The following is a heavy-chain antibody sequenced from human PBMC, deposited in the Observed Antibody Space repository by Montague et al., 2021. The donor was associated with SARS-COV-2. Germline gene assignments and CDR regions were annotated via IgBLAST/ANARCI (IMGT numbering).Heavy chain of an antibody. Sequence: SETLSLTCVVSGDSIRSNNWWTWARQSPVKGLEWIGETDYSGRTNYNPSLKSRVTTSVDQSKNEFSLRLTSVTAADTAVYYCARVRWGCSATSCHLDPWGRGTLVTVSS. V-gene: IGHV4-4*02. CDR1: GDSIRSNNW. CDR3: ARVRWGCSATSCHLDP. J-gene: IGHJ5*02. CDR2: TDYSGRT. D-gene: IGHD5-24*01.